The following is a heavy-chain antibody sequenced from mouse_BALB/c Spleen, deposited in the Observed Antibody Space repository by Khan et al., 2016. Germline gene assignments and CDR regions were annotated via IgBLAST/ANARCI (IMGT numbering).Heavy chain of an antibody. D-gene: IGHD2-4*01. J-gene: IGHJ3*01. CDR1: GFTFSDYY. Sequence: EVELVESGGGLVKPGGSLKLSCAASGFTFSDYYMYWVRQTPEKRLEWVATISDGGSYTYYPDSVKGRFTISRDNAKNNLYLQMSSLKSEDTAMYYCAQEGLRRGFAYWGQGTLVTVSA. CDR3: AQEGLRRGFAY. V-gene: IGHV5-4*02. CDR2: ISDGGSYT.